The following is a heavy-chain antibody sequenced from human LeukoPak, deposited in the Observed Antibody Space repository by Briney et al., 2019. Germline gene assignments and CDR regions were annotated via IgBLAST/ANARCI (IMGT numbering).Heavy chain of an antibody. J-gene: IGHJ6*02. CDR2: IYYSGST. V-gene: IGHV4-59*08. CDR1: GGSISSYY. CDR3: ARLGTSRGV. Sequence: SETLSLTCTVSGGSISSYYWSWIRQPPGEGLEWIGYIYYSGSTNYNPSLKSRVTISVDTSKNQFSLKLSSVTAADTAVYYCARLGTSRGVWGQGTTVTVSS. D-gene: IGHD6-13*01.